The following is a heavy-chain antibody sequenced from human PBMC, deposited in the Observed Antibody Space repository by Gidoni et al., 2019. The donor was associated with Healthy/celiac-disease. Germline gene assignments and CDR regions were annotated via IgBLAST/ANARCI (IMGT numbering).Heavy chain of an antibody. CDR2: IFPIYGTA. D-gene: IGHD3-22*01. CDR3: AQNPRGWLFNNWFDP. Sequence: QVQLVQSRAEVTQPASSVNVSCQASGVTFSSYAISWVRQSPGQGLEGMGGIFPIYGTANYAQKCQGRVTITADEYTSTAYMERSSLRSEDTAVYDCAQNPRGWLFNNWFDPWGQGTLVTVSS. V-gene: IGHV1-69*01. CDR1: GVTFSSYA. J-gene: IGHJ5*02.